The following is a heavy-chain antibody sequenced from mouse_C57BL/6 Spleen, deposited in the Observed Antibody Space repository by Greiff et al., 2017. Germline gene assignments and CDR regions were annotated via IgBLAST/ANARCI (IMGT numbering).Heavy chain of an antibody. D-gene: IGHD2-4*01. Sequence: VQLQQSGPGLVAPSPSLSITCTVSGFSLTSYGVSWVRQPPGKGLEWLGVIWGDGSTPYHSALISRLSISKDNSKCQVYLKLNSRQTDDAAADYCATTSASLITFDYWGQGTTLTGSS. CDR1: GFSLTSYG. CDR2: IWGDGST. CDR3: ATTSASLITFDY. V-gene: IGHV2-3*01. J-gene: IGHJ2*01.